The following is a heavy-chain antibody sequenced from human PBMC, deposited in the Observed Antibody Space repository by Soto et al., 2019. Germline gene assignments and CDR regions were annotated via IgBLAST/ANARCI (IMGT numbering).Heavy chain of an antibody. V-gene: IGHV1-18*01. CDR1: GYTFTNYG. CDR3: AREGQAPYYYYGMDV. Sequence: QVQLVQSGAEVKKPGASVTVSCKASGYTFTNYGFSWVRQAPGQGLEWMGWISGYNGNTKYEEKLQNRVTMTTATSTIKAHMELKSLRSDDTAVYFCAREGQAPYYYYGMDVWGQGTAVT. J-gene: IGHJ6*02. CDR2: ISGYNGNT.